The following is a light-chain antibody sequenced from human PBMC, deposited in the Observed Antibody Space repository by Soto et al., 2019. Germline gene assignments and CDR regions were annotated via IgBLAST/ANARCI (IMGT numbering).Light chain of an antibody. CDR1: QSLLHSNGYNY. CDR3: MQALHTPWT. CDR2: LGS. J-gene: IGKJ1*01. Sequence: DIVMTQSPLSLPVTPGEPASISCRSSQSLLHSNGYNYLDWYLQKPGQSPQLLIYLGSNRASGVPDRFSGGGSGTDFTLKISRVEAEDVGVYYCMQALHTPWTFGQGTKVEIK. V-gene: IGKV2-28*01.